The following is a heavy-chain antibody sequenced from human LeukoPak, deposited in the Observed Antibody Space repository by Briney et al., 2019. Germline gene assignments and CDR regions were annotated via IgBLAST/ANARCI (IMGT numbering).Heavy chain of an antibody. J-gene: IGHJ5*02. D-gene: IGHD2-15*01. CDR3: ARGADIVVVVAATDNWFDP. CDR2: INHSGST. Sequence: PSETLSLTCTVSGGSISSSDYYWSWIRQPPGKGLEWIGEINHSGSTNYNPSLKSRVTISVDTSKNQFSLKLSSVTAADTAVYYCARGADIVVVVAATDNWFDPWGQGTLVTVSS. CDR1: GGSISSSDYY. V-gene: IGHV4-39*07.